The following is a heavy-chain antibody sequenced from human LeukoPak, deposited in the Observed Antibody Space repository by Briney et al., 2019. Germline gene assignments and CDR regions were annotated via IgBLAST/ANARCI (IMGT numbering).Heavy chain of an antibody. CDR2: IYSGGST. CDR1: GFTVSSNY. V-gene: IGHV3-53*01. CDR3: AREVVRGVVDY. D-gene: IGHD3-10*01. Sequence: GGSLRLSCAASGFTVSSNYMSWVRQAPGKGLEWVSVIYSGGSTYYADSVKGRFTISRDNSESTLYLQMNSLRAEDTAVYYCAREVVRGVVDYWGQGTLVTVSS. J-gene: IGHJ4*02.